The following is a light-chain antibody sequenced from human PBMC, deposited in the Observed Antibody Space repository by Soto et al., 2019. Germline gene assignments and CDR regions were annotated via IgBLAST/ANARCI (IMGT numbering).Light chain of an antibody. Sequence: SVPTPAPSASGTPGQRVTIPCPPSNAHIGSNTVNWNQHPPGTAPHLILDTNKQQPSGVPDRFSGSKSGTSASLAISGLQSEDEADYYCAAWDDSLNGYVVGTGTKVTVL. J-gene: IGLJ1*01. CDR3: AAWDDSLNGYV. CDR2: TNK. CDR1: NAHIGSNT. V-gene: IGLV1-44*01.